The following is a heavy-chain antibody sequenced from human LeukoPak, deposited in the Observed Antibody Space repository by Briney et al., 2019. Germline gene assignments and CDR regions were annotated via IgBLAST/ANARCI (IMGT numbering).Heavy chain of an antibody. D-gene: IGHD3-22*01. CDR1: RPSPTSYA. J-gene: IGHJ4*02. CDR3: ARATHYYYDSSGPYYFDY. Sequence: RQSRTPSSAAVRPSPTSYAMSWVRQLQENGREWDAATRRSGRNTYYTDSGKGRPTLPRHHSKNTMYLQRTCLIAEDPAVYYCARATHYYYDSSGPYYFDYWGQGTLVTVSS. CDR2: TRRSGRNT. V-gene: IGHV3-23*01.